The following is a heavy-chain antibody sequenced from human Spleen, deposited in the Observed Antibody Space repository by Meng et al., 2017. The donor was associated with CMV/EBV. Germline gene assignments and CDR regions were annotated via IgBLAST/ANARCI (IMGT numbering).Heavy chain of an antibody. CDR1: GFRFSYFS. V-gene: IGHV3-21*05. J-gene: IGHJ4*02. CDR2: IRSSTEI. CDR3: ARRFDFWSGYGDY. Sequence: GGSLRLSCAASGFRFSYFSMNWVRQAPGKGLEWISYIRSSTEISYADSVKGRFTISRDNAKNSLYLHMNGLRAEDTAVYYCARRFDFWSGYGDYWGQGILVTVSS. D-gene: IGHD3-3*01.